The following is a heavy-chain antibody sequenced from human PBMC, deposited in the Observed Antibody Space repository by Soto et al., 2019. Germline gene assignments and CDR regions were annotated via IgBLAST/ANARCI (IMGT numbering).Heavy chain of an antibody. D-gene: IGHD6-25*01. CDR2: ILWNSDSI. CDR1: GFTFEDYA. CDR3: AKDRVAAGLNYFDY. V-gene: IGHV3-9*01. Sequence: GGSLRLSCAASGFTFEDYAMHWVRQAPGKGLEWVSGILWNSDSIGYADSVKGRFTISRDNAKNSLYLQMSGLRAEDTALYYCAKDRVAAGLNYFDYWGQGTLVTVSS. J-gene: IGHJ4*02.